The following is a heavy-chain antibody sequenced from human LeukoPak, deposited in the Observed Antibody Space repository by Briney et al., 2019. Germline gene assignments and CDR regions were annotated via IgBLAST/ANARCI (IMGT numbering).Heavy chain of an antibody. CDR1: GYTFTGYY. J-gene: IGHJ4*02. CDR3: ARDASQQLDYLDY. V-gene: IGHV1-2*02. D-gene: IGHD6-13*01. CDR2: INPNSGGT. Sequence: GASVKVSCKASGYTFTGYYMHWVRQAPGQGLEWMGWINPNSGGTNYAQKFQGRVTMTRDTSISTAYMELRSLRSDDTAVYYCARDASQQLDYLDYWGQGTLVTVSS.